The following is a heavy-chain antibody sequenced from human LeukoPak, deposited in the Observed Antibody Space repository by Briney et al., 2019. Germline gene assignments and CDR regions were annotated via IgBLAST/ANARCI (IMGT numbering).Heavy chain of an antibody. V-gene: IGHV3-33*03. J-gene: IGHJ4*02. CDR2: IWYDGSYK. CDR3: AKPTRGSGGSFLIDY. Sequence: PGGSLRLPCEASGFSFSDYGMHWVRQAPGKGLEWVAIIWYDGSYKYYADSVKGRFTVSRDNSKNTLYLQMNSLRAEDTAMYYCAKPTRGSGGSFLIDYWGQGTLVTVSS. CDR1: GFSFSDYG. D-gene: IGHD2-15*01.